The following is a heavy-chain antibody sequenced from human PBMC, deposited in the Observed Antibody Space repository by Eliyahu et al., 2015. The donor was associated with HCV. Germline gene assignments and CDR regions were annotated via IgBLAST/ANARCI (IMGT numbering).Heavy chain of an antibody. Sequence: QVQLVQSGAEVKKXGASVKVSCKASGXTFTXXYMHWVXQSPGQGLEWMGIINPXGGSTSYAQKFQGRVTMTRDTSTSTVYMELNSLRSEDTAVYYCARAPRWAAAGVSGVDYWGQGTLVTVSS. D-gene: IGHD6-13*01. V-gene: IGHV1-46*01. CDR1: GXTFTXXY. CDR3: ARAPRWAAAGVSGVDY. CDR2: INPXGGST. J-gene: IGHJ4*02.